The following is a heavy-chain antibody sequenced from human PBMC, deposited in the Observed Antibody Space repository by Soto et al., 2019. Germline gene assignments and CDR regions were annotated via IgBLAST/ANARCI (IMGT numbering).Heavy chain of an antibody. CDR3: AHAGDYDLPSFDH. CDR1: GFSLTTTSMG. J-gene: IGHJ4*02. D-gene: IGHD4-17*01. V-gene: IGHV2-5*02. Sequence: QITLKESGPPLVRPAQTLTLTCAFSGFSLTTTSMGVAWIRQPPGKALEWLALIYWDDDQRYSPSLKDRLTISKDTSRSRVVLTISNMNPEDTRTYFCAHAGDYDLPSFDHWGPGTLVTVSS. CDR2: IYWDDDQ.